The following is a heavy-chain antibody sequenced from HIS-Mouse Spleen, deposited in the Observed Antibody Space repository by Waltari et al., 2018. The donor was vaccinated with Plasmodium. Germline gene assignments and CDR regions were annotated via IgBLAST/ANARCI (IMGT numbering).Heavy chain of an antibody. D-gene: IGHD6-13*01. CDR1: GYTFTGYY. CDR3: ARVLGYKAAAGTFVEYFQH. Sequence: LVQSGAEVKKPGASVKVSCKASGYTFTGYYLHWVRQAPGQGLEWMGWISPTSGGTNYAQKFQGRVTMTRDTSISTAYMELSRLRSDDTAVYYCARVLGYKAAAGTFVEYFQHWGQGTLVTVSS. J-gene: IGHJ1*01. CDR2: ISPTSGGT. V-gene: IGHV1-2*02.